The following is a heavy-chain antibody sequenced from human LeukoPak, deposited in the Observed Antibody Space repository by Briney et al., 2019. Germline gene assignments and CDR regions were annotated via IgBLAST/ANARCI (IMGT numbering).Heavy chain of an antibody. V-gene: IGHV1-46*01. CDR2: INPSGGST. CDR1: GYTLTSYF. J-gene: IGHJ3*02. D-gene: IGHD1-7*01. CDR3: ARDQDWTYASDI. Sequence: ASVTVSCKASGYTLTSYFIHWLRQPPAQGLEWMGIINPSGGSTSYAQKFQGRVTMTRDTSTSTVYMELSSLRSEDTAVYYCARDQDWTYASDIWGQGTMVTVSS.